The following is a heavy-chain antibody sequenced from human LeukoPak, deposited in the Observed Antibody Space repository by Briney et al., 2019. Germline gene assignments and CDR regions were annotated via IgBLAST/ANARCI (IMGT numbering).Heavy chain of an antibody. Sequence: SGXXWSWXRQPPXKGLEWIGEINHSGSTNYNPSLRSRVTISVDTSKNQFSLKLSSVTAADTAVYYCARESVNDYWGQGTLVTVSS. CDR1: SGXX. CDR2: INHSGST. J-gene: IGHJ4*02. CDR3: ARESVNDY. V-gene: IGHV4-34*01. D-gene: IGHD5/OR15-5a*01.